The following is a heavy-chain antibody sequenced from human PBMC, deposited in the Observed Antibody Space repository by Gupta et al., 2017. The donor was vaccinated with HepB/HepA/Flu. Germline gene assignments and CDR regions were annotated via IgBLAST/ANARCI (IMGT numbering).Heavy chain of an antibody. CDR2: ISYDGSNK. CDR3: AKGGRWDGDAFDI. V-gene: IGHV3-30*18. J-gene: IGHJ3*02. CDR1: GFTFSSYG. D-gene: IGHD1-26*01. Sequence: QVQLVESGGGVVQPGRYLRLPCAASGFTFSSYGLHWVRQAPGKGLEWVAVISYDGSNKYYADSVKGRFTISRDNSKNTLYLQMNSLRAEDTAVYYCAKGGRWDGDAFDIWGQGTMVTVSS.